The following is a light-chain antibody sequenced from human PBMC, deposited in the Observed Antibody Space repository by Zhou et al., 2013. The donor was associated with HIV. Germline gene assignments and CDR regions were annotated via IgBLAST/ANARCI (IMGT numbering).Light chain of an antibody. CDR1: QTISNW. V-gene: IGKV1-5*03. J-gene: IGKJ1*01. CDR3: QQYNSYPWT. Sequence: DIQMTQSPSSLSASVGDRVTISCRASQTISNWLAWYQQKPGKAPKLLIYKASSLEGGVPSRFSGSGSGTEFTLTISSLQPDDFATYYCQQYNSYPWTFGQGTKV. CDR2: KAS.